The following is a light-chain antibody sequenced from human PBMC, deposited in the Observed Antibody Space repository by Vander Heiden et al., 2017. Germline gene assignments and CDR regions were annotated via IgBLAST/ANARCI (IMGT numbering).Light chain of an antibody. J-gene: IGLJ2*01. Sequence: SYELTQPPSVSVSPGPTASLTCSGEKVGDKYACWYQQKPGQSPVLVIYQDSKRPAGIPERFSGSNSGNTATLTISGTQAMDEADYYCQAWDSSTAVVFGGGTKLTVL. CDR2: QDS. CDR3: QAWDSSTAVV. V-gene: IGLV3-1*01. CDR1: KVGDKY.